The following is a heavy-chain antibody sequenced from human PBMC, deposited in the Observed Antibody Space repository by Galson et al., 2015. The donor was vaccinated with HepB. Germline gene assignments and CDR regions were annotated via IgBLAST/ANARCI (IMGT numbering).Heavy chain of an antibody. CDR3: AGGRGVDY. Sequence: SLRLSCAASGLTFSSYWMRWVRQAPGKGLDWVANIKPEGSDKYYVDSVKGRFTISRDNAKNSVYLQMNSLRVEDTAVYYCAGGRGVDYWGQGTLVTASS. J-gene: IGHJ4*02. CDR1: GLTFSSYW. CDR2: IKPEGSDK. V-gene: IGHV3-7*01. D-gene: IGHD3-10*01.